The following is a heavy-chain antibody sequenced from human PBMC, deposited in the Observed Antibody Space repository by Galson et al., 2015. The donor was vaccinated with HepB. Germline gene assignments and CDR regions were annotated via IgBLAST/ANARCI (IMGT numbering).Heavy chain of an antibody. CDR1: RLTFSRNG. D-gene: IGHD3-10*01. Sequence: SLRLSCAASRLTFSRNGMHWVRQAPGKGLEWVAFIRYDGSQTYFADFVKGRFTISRDTSTNTLYMQMNRLRAEDTAVYYCAKDKDYFGSGSYYYFAYWGQGTLVTVSS. V-gene: IGHV3-30*02. CDR2: IRYDGSQT. J-gene: IGHJ4*02. CDR3: AKDKDYFGSGSYYYFAY.